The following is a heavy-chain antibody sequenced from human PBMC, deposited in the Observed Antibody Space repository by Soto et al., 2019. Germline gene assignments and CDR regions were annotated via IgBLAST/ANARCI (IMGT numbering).Heavy chain of an antibody. V-gene: IGHV5-10-1*01. J-gene: IGHJ4*02. Sequence: PGESLKISCHGSGYTFTNHWITWVRQMPGKGLEWMGRINPSDSHTNYSPSFEGHVTMSVDKSISTAYLQWSSLKASDTAMYYCARHASYYVSSGYFGTYWGQGTLVTGSS. D-gene: IGHD3-22*01. CDR3: ARHASYYVSSGYFGTY. CDR1: GYTFTNHW. CDR2: INPSDSHT.